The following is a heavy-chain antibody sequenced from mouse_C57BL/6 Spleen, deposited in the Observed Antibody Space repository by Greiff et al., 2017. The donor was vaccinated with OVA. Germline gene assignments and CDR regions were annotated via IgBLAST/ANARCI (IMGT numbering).Heavy chain of an antibody. Sequence: EVKVEESGGGLVQPGGSLKLSCAASGFTFSDYGMAWVRQAPRKGPEWVAFISNLAYSIYYADTVTGRFTISRENAKNTLYLEMSSLRSEDTAMYYCARQGGNWYFDVWGTGTTVTVSS. CDR1: GFTFSDYG. CDR2: ISNLAYSI. J-gene: IGHJ1*03. CDR3: ARQGGNWYFDV. V-gene: IGHV5-15*04. D-gene: IGHD1-1*02.